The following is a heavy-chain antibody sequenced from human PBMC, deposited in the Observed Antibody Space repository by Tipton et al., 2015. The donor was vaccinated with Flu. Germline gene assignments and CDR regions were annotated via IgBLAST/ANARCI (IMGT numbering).Heavy chain of an antibody. V-gene: IGHV4-38-2*02. CDR1: GDSMRRDYF. D-gene: IGHD3-10*01. CDR3: ARLTYYYGSGTSDY. J-gene: IGHJ4*02. CDR2: MSHSGRT. Sequence: LRLSCTVSGDSMRRDYFWGWIRQPPGKGLEWIGSMSHSGRTYYNPSLKSRVTISADTWKTQFSLKLSSVTAADTAVYYCARLTYYYGSGTSDYWGQGTLVTVSS.